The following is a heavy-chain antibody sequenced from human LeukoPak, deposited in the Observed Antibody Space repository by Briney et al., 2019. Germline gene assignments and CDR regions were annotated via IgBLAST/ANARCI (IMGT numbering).Heavy chain of an antibody. CDR3: ARDKYDFWSGTFDN. V-gene: IGHV3-53*01. J-gene: IGHJ4*02. CDR2: IYSGGTT. Sequence: PGGSLRLSCAASGFTFSSNYMSWVRQAPGKGLEWVSVIYSGGTTYYADSVKGRFTISRDNSKNTLYLQMNSLRAEDTAVYYCARDKYDFWSGTFDNWGQGTLVTISS. D-gene: IGHD3-3*01. CDR1: GFTFSSNY.